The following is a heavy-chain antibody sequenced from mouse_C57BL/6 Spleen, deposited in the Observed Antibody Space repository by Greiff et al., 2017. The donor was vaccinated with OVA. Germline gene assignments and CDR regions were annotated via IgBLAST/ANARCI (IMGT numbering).Heavy chain of an antibody. V-gene: IGHV14-3*01. CDR1: GFNITNTY. Sequence: EVQLVESVAELVRPGASVKLSCTASGFNITNTYMHWVKQRPEQGLEWIGRIDPANGNTKYAPKFKGKATITVDKSSNTAYLPLSRLTAEDTALYYGARDGNFPDAMYYWGQGTSVTVSS. CDR2: IDPANGNT. J-gene: IGHJ4*01. CDR3: ARDGNFPDAMYY. D-gene: IGHD2-1*01.